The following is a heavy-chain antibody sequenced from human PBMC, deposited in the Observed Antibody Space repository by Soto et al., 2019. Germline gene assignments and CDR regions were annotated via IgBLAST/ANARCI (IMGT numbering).Heavy chain of an antibody. J-gene: IGHJ4*02. V-gene: IGHV3-23*01. CDR2: ISGSDGKT. CDR3: ARWSYLDY. CDR1: GFSFGSYA. D-gene: IGHD3-3*01. Sequence: LRLSCSASGFSFGSYALSWVRQAPGKGLEWVSTISGSDGKTFYADSVKGRFSISRDTSQSTLYLQMNSLRADDTAMYYCARWSYLDYWGQGTRVTVSS.